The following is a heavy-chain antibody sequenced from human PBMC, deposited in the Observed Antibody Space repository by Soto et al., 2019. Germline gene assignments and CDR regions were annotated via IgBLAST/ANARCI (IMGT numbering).Heavy chain of an antibody. J-gene: IGHJ4*01. Sequence: GGSLRLSCASSGFTVSSNYMSWVRQAPGKGLEWVSVIYSGGSTYYADSVKGRFTISRDNSKNTLYLQMNSLRAEDTAVYYCARAPGYCSSTSCYGDYFDYWGHGTLVTVSS. V-gene: IGHV3-66*01. CDR1: GFTVSSNY. D-gene: IGHD2-2*01. CDR2: IYSGGST. CDR3: ARAPGYCSSTSCYGDYFDY.